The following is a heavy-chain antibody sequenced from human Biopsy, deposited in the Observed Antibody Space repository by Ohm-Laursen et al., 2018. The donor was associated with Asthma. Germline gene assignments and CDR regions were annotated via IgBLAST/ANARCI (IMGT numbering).Heavy chain of an antibody. CDR1: GFTFRSYA. CDR3: ARDVMEWYLPAFDF. D-gene: IGHD3-3*01. J-gene: IGHJ4*02. V-gene: IGHV3-30-3*01. CDR2: GGSYYDGGLK. Sequence: SLRLSCSAAGFTFRSYAMHWVRQAPGKGLEWVAVGGSYYDGGLKYYADSVNGRSTVSRDDPKNTLYLQMNSLRPDDTAVYYCARDVMEWYLPAFDFWGQGTLVTVSS.